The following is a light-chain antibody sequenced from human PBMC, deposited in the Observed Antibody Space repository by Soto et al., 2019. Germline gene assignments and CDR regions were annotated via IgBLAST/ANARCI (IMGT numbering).Light chain of an antibody. Sequence: QSVLTQPPSASGTPGQTVTISCSGSSSSIGTSSVHWYKHLPGTAPKPLIYTNDQRPSGVPDRFSGSKSGTSASMDISGLHSEDEAYYYCAVWDDSLNGHVFGAGTKLTVL. J-gene: IGLJ1*01. V-gene: IGLV1-44*01. CDR3: AVWDDSLNGHV. CDR1: SSSIGTSS. CDR2: TND.